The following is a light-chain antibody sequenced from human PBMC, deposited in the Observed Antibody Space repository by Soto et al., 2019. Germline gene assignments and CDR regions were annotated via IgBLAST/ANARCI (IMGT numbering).Light chain of an antibody. J-gene: IGLJ2*01. Sequence: QSALTQPRSVSGSPGQSVTISCTGTSSDVGGYNYVSWYQQHPGKAPKLMIYDVSKRPSGVPDRFSGSKSGNTASLTISGLQAEDEAEYYCCSYACSYTPVVFGGGTKVTVL. CDR2: DVS. CDR1: SSDVGGYNY. CDR3: CSYACSYTPVV. V-gene: IGLV2-11*01.